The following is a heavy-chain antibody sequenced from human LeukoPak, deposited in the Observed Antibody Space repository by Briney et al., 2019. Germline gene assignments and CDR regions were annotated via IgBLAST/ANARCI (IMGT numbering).Heavy chain of an antibody. Sequence: QSGGSLRLSCAAPGFTFSSYGMHWVRQAPGKGLEWVAVISYDGSNKYYADSVKGRFTISRDNSKNTLYLQMNSLRAEDTAVYYCAKDRYSYGYEADYWGQGTLVTVSS. CDR2: ISYDGSNK. CDR1: GFTFSSYG. CDR3: AKDRYSYGYEADY. J-gene: IGHJ4*02. D-gene: IGHD5-18*01. V-gene: IGHV3-30*18.